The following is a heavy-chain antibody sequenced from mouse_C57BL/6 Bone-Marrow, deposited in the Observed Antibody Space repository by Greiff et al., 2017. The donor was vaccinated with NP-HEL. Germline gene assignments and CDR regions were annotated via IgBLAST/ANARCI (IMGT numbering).Heavy chain of an antibody. CDR2: INPNNGGT. D-gene: IGHD1-1*01. CDR3: ARSPHYYGSSYPDY. CDR1: GYTFTDYN. Sequence: EVQLQQSGPELVKPGASVKIPCKASGYTFTDYNMDWVKQSHGKSLEWIGDINPNNGGTIYNQKFKGKATLTVDKSSSTAYMELRSLTSEDTAVYYGARSPHYYGSSYPDYWGQGTTLTVSS. V-gene: IGHV1-18*01. J-gene: IGHJ2*01.